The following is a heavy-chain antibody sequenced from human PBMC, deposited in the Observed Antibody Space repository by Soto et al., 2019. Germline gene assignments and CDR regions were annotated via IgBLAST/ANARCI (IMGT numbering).Heavy chain of an antibody. CDR1: GGSISSYY. V-gene: IGHV4-59*01. CDR3: ARELAGNWVSNRGRYGMDV. J-gene: IGHJ6*02. CDR2: IYYSGST. D-gene: IGHD3-16*01. Sequence: SETLSLTCTVSGGSISSYYWSWIRQPPGKGLEWIGYIYYSGSTNYNPSLKSRVTISVDTSKNQFSLKLSSVTAADTAVYYCARELAGNWVSNRGRYGMDVWGQGTTVTVSS.